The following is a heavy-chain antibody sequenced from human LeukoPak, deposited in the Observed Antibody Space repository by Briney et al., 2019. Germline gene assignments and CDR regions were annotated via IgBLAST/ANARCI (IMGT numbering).Heavy chain of an antibody. CDR3: AELGITMIGGV. CDR2: IKQDGSEK. CDR1: GFTFRNYW. Sequence: GGSLRLSCAASGFTFRNYWMSWVRQAPGKGLEWVANIKQDGSEKYYVDSVKGRFTISRDNAKNSLYLQMNSLRAEDTAVYYCAELGITMIGGVWGKGTTVTISS. D-gene: IGHD3-10*02. V-gene: IGHV3-7*01. J-gene: IGHJ6*04.